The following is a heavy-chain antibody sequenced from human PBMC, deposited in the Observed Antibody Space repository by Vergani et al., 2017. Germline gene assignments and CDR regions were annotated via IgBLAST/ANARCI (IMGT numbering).Heavy chain of an antibody. CDR1: GGSFSDYY. V-gene: IGHV4-34*01. D-gene: IGHD3-16*02. Sequence: QVQLQEWGAGLLKTSETLSLTCGVSGGSFSDYYWSWIRQAPGMGLAWIGEVNHGGSTNYNPSLKSRVSISVDTSKNQFSLQLTSVTAADSALYFCASIAPAPTRRNPPPDYGGQGILVTVSS. CDR2: VNHGGST. J-gene: IGHJ4*02. CDR3: ASIAPAPTRRNPPPDY.